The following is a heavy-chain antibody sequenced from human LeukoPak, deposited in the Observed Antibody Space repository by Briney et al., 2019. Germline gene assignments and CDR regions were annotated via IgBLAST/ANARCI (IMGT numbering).Heavy chain of an antibody. J-gene: IGHJ6*03. D-gene: IGHD2-2*01. V-gene: IGHV3-23*01. CDR3: AKGYCSSTNCYYYYYMDV. CDR2: ISGGGGST. Sequence: GGSLRLSCAASGSTFSSYAMSWVRQAPGKGLEWVSAISGGGGSTYYADSVKGRFTISRDNSKNTLYLQMNSLRAEDTAVYYCAKGYCSSTNCYYYYYMDVWGKGTTVTVSS. CDR1: GSTFSSYA.